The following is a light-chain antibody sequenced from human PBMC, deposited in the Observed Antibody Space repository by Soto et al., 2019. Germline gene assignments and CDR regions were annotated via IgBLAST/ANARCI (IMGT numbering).Light chain of an antibody. CDR3: QQFNNYPLT. V-gene: IGKV1D-13*01. J-gene: IGKJ5*01. Sequence: ASQLTQSPATLCASVGDRVTISCRASQRISSAVAWYQQKPGKHPKLLMYDASSLESGVPPRFSGSRSGTDYTLSISSLQPADYATYYCQQFNNYPLTFGQGTRLEIK. CDR2: DAS. CDR1: QRISSA.